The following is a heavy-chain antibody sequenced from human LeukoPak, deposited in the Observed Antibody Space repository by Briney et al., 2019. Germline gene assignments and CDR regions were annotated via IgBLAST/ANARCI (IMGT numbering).Heavy chain of an antibody. D-gene: IGHD3-16*01. J-gene: IGHJ6*03. CDR3: ARHPRQTYYFYMDV. V-gene: IGHV4-59*08. Sequence: PSETLSLTCTVSGGSISSYYWSWIRQPPGKGLEWIGYIYYSGSTNYNPSLKSRVTISVDTSKNQFSLKLSSVTAADTAVYYCARHPRQTYYFYMDVWGKGTMVTVSS. CDR2: IYYSGST. CDR1: GGSISSYY.